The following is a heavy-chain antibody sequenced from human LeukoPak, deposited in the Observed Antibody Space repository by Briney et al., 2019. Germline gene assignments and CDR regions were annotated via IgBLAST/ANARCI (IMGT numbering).Heavy chain of an antibody. V-gene: IGHV3-74*01. D-gene: IGHD2-8*01. CDR1: GFTFSTYW. Sequence: PGGSLRLSCAASGFTFSTYWMHWVRQAPGKGLVWVSRINRDGSSTNYADSVKGRFTISRDNAKNTVYLQMNSLSAEDTAVYYCARDNGNKYYFDYWGQGTLVTVSS. J-gene: IGHJ4*02. CDR3: ARDNGNKYYFDY. CDR2: INRDGSST.